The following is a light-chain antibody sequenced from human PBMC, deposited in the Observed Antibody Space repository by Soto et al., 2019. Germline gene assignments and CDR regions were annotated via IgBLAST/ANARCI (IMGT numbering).Light chain of an antibody. CDR1: SSDVGGYNN. Sequence: QSALTQPASVSGSPGQSITISCTGTSSDVGGYNNVSWYHQHPGKAPKLMIYDVSNRPSGVSNRFSGSKSGNTASLTISGLQAEDEADYYCSSYTSSSTLLYVFGTGTKVTVL. CDR3: SSYTSSSTLLYV. V-gene: IGLV2-14*01. J-gene: IGLJ1*01. CDR2: DVS.